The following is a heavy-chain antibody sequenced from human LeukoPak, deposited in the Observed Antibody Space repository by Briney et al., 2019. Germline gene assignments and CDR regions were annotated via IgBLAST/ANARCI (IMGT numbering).Heavy chain of an antibody. D-gene: IGHD3-10*01. J-gene: IGHJ4*02. CDR2: IKQDGSEK. CDR3: ARDAQDYYGSGNTMGY. CDR1: GFTVSSNY. Sequence: GGSLRLSCAASGFTVSSNYMSWVRQAPGKGLEWVANIKQDGSEKYYVDFVKGRFTISRDNAKNSLYLQMNSLRAEDTAVYYCARDAQDYYGSGNTMGYWGQGTLVTVSS. V-gene: IGHV3-7*01.